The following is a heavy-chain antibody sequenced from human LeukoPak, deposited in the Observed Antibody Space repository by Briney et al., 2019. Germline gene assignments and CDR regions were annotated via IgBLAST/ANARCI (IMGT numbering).Heavy chain of an antibody. CDR2: INPNSGGT. CDR1: GYTFTGDY. CDR3: ASPQLRFLEWLTL. D-gene: IGHD3-3*01. Sequence: GASVKVSCKASGYTFTGDYMHWVRQAPGQGLEWMGWINPNSGGTNYAQKFQGRVTMTRDTSISTAYMELSRLRSDDTAVYYCASPQLRFLEWLTLWGQGTLVTVSS. J-gene: IGHJ4*02. V-gene: IGHV1-2*02.